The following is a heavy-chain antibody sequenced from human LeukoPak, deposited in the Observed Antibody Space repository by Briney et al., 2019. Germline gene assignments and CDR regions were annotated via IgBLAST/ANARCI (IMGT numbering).Heavy chain of an antibody. J-gene: IGHJ4*02. Sequence: SETLSLTCTVSGGSISSYYWSWIRQPPGKGLEWIGYIYYSGSTNYNPSLKSRVTISVDTSKNQSSLKLSSVTAADTAVYYCARAWGSSWFDYWGQGTLVTVSS. CDR3: ARAWGSSWFDY. CDR2: IYYSGST. V-gene: IGHV4-59*01. CDR1: GGSISSYY. D-gene: IGHD6-13*01.